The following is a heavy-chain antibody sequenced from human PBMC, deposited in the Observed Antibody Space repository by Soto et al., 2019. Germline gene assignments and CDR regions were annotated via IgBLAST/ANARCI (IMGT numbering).Heavy chain of an antibody. CDR3: TREFPYYVSSDSYLDY. Sequence: GGSLRLSCAASGFTFSMFWMHWVRQVPGKGPEWVSRINDDGISTNYADSVKGRFTISRDNAKNILYLQMNALRVEDTAVYYCTREFPYYVSSDSYLDYWGQGALVTVSS. CDR2: INDDGIST. V-gene: IGHV3-74*01. CDR1: GFTFSMFW. J-gene: IGHJ4*02. D-gene: IGHD3-16*01.